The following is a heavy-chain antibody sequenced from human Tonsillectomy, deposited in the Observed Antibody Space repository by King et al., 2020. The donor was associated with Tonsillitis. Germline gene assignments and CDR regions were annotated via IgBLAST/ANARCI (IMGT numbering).Heavy chain of an antibody. V-gene: IGHV4-31*03. D-gene: IGHD3-10*01. CDR3: ARDRRYYGSGDL. Sequence: VQLQESGPGLVKPSQTLSLTCTVSGGSISSWGYYWIWIPQHPGKGREWIGYIYYCGCTYYNPSLKRRVTISVDTSKNQFSLKLSSVTAADTAVYYCARDRRYYGSGDLWGRGTLVTVSS. J-gene: IGHJ2*01. CDR2: IYYCGCT. CDR1: GGSISSWGYY.